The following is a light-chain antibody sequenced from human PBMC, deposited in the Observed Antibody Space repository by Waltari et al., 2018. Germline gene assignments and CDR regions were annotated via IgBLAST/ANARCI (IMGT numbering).Light chain of an antibody. CDR3: QSYDHSLGGQFV. J-gene: IGLJ1*01. CDR2: DTT. CDR1: TSTIGAGYA. Sequence: QSVLTQPPSVSGAPGQRVTISCTGSTSTIGAGYAVHWYQQLPGTAPKLLIYDTTSLPSGVPDRFSGSKAGTSASLAITGLQAEDEGDYFCQSYDHSLGGQFVFGTGTKVTV. V-gene: IGLV1-40*01.